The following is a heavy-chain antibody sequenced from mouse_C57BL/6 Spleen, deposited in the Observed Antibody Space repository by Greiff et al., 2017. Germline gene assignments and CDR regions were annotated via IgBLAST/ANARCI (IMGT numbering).Heavy chain of an antibody. Sequence: VQLQQSGAELVMPGASVKLSCKASGYTFTSYWMHWVKQRPGQGLEWIGEIDPSDSYTNYNQKFKGKSTLTVDKSSSTASMQLSSLTSEDSAVYYCARRVGDYYAMDYWGQGTSVTVSS. J-gene: IGHJ4*01. CDR1: GYTFTSYW. V-gene: IGHV1-69*01. D-gene: IGHD1-1*01. CDR2: IDPSDSYT. CDR3: ARRVGDYYAMDY.